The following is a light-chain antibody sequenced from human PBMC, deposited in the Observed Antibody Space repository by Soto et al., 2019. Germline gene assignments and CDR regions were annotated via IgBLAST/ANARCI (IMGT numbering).Light chain of an antibody. Sequence: EIVMTQSPATLSVSPGERATLSCRASQSVSSNLAWYQQKPGQAPRLLIYGASTRATGIPARFSGSGSGTEFTLTSSTLQSKDFAVYYGQEYNNWPRLTFGGGTKVEIK. CDR3: QEYNNWPRLT. V-gene: IGKV3-15*01. CDR1: QSVSSN. CDR2: GAS. J-gene: IGKJ4*01.